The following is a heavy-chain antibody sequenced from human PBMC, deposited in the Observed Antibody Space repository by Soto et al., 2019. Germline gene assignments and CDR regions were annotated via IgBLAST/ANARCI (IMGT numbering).Heavy chain of an antibody. D-gene: IGHD1-1*01. V-gene: IGHV3-74*01. Sequence: GGSLRLSCAVSGFTFSAYWMHWVRQVPGKGLTWVSRISDDGSTATYADSVKGRFVISRDNAKNSLYLEMNTLRVDDSGLYYCARGPRVSSTVTGLHWGRGALVTVST. CDR3: ARGPRVSSTVTGLH. CDR2: ISDDGSTA. CDR1: GFTFSAYW. J-gene: IGHJ4*02.